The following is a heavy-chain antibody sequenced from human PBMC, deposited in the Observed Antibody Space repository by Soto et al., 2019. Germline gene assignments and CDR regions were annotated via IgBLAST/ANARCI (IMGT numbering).Heavy chain of an antibody. Sequence: QVQLVQSGAEVKTPGASVRVSCKASGYTFTGYYIHWVREAPGQGRGWMGWINPQTGGTSNAQKFQGRFTLSRDTSINTAYLELSRLTFDDSAVYFCARERYQVISDGMDVWGQGTTVTVSS. J-gene: IGHJ6*02. CDR3: ARERYQVISDGMDV. D-gene: IGHD2-2*01. V-gene: IGHV1-2*02. CDR1: GYTFTGYY. CDR2: INPQTGGT.